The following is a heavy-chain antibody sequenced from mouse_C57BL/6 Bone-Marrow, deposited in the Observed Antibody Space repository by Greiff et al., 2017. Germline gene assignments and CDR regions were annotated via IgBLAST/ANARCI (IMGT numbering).Heavy chain of an antibody. Sequence: QVQLQQPGAELVRPGTSVKLSCKASGYTFTSYWMHWVKQRPGQGLEWIGVIDPSDSYTKYNQKFKGKATLTVDTSSSTAYVQLSSLTSEDSAVYYCARSLGTSYWGQGTTLTVSS. D-gene: IGHD3-1*01. CDR3: ARSLGTSY. V-gene: IGHV1-59*01. CDR1: GYTFTSYW. J-gene: IGHJ2*01. CDR2: IDPSDSYT.